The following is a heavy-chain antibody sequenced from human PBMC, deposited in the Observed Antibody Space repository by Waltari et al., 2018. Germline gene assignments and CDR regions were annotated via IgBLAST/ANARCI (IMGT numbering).Heavy chain of an antibody. CDR2: INQSGST. D-gene: IGHD6-13*01. CDR3: ARGLAAAGTSRGHFDY. V-gene: IGHV4-34*01. Sequence: QVQLQQWGAGLLKPSATLSLTCAVHVGSFSGSYLSWIRQTPGKGLEWIGEINQSGSTNYNPSLKSRVTISVDTSKNQFSLKLSSVTAADTAVYYCARGLAAAGTSRGHFDYWGQGTLVTVSS. CDR1: VGSFSGSY. J-gene: IGHJ4*02.